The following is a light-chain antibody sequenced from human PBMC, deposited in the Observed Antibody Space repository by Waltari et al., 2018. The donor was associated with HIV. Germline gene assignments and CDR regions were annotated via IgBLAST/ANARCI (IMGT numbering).Light chain of an antibody. J-gene: IGLJ3*02. Sequence: QPVVTQEPSVTVSPGGTVTLTCGSSTGAVSTGHHAYWFQQPPGQVPMTLIYDTDKKHSCKPVRFSGSLLGSLGGRAGLRRSGAQAEDEADYYCLLSYNGVRVFGGGTKLTVL. V-gene: IGLV7-46*01. CDR3: LLSYNGVRV. CDR1: TGAVSTGHH. CDR2: DTD.